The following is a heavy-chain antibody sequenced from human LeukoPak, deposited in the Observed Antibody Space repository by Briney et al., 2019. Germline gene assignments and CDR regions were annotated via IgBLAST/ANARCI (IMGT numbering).Heavy chain of an antibody. CDR1: GFTFSSYS. CDR2: IGGSSSPM. V-gene: IGHV3-48*01. CDR3: ARAANYYYGMDI. J-gene: IGHJ6*02. Sequence: GGSLRLSCAASGFTFSSYSVSWVRQAPGKGLEWLSYIGGSSSPMYYADSVKGRFTISRDNAKNTLYLQMNSLRAEDTAVYYCARAANYYYGMDIWGQGTTVTVSS.